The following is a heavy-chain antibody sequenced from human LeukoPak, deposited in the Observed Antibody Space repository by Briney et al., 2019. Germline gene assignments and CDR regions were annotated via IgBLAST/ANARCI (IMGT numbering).Heavy chain of an antibody. V-gene: IGHV3-48*01. J-gene: IGHJ4*02. D-gene: IGHD3-3*01. CDR1: GFIFSSYS. CDR2: ISSSSSTI. Sequence: AGGSLGLSCAASGFIFSSYSMNWVRQAPGKGLEWVSYISSSSSTIYYADSVKGRFTISRDNAKNSLYLQMNSLRAEDTAVYYCARAGGDFWSGDWGQGTLVTVSS. CDR3: ARAGGDFWSGD.